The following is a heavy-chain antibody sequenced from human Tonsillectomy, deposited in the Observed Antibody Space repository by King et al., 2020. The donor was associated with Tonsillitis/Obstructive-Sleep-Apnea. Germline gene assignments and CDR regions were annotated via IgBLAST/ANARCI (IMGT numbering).Heavy chain of an antibody. Sequence: VQLQQWGAGLLKPSETLSLTCAVYGGSFSGYYWSWIRQPPGKGLEWIGEIDHSGSTNYNPSLKSRFTISADTSKTQFSLRLSSVTAAGTAVYYCAREITTDAFDIWGQGTMVTVSS. CDR2: IDHSGST. CDR3: AREITTDAFDI. J-gene: IGHJ3*02. CDR1: GGSFSGYY. V-gene: IGHV4-34*01. D-gene: IGHD3-16*01.